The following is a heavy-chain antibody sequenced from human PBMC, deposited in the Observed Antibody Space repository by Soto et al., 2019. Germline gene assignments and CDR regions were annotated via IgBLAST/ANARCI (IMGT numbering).Heavy chain of an antibody. CDR2: ISYDGTDE. Sequence: QVQLVESGGGVVQPGRSLRLSCAASGFSFSSYGMHWVRQAPGKGLEWVAMISYDGTDEYYADSVKGRFTISRDNSKNAVYLQMNSLRAEDTDVFYCAKQESDWNEHFDYWGQGTLVTVSS. J-gene: IGHJ4*02. CDR3: AKQESDWNEHFDY. D-gene: IGHD1-1*01. CDR1: GFSFSSYG. V-gene: IGHV3-30*18.